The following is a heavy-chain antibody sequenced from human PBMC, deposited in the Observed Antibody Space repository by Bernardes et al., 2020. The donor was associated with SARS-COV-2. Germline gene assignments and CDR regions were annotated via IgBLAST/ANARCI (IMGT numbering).Heavy chain of an antibody. J-gene: IGHJ4*02. V-gene: IGHV3-21*01. CDR2: ISSVGSFK. CDR3: ARNDGIGGNYEY. Sequence: GGSLRLSCAASGLTLSTYSRNWFRKPPGKGLKWVSSISSVGSFKYYANSVKGRFTISRDNAKNSLYLQMNSLRAEDTAVYYCARNDGIGGNYEYWGQGTLVTVSS. CDR1: GLTLSTYS. D-gene: IGHD1-1*01.